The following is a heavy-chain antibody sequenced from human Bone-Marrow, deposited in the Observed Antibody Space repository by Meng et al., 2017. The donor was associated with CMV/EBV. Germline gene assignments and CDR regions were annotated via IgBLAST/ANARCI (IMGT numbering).Heavy chain of an antibody. CDR1: GFTFSTSN. CDR2: ISSNGGST. D-gene: IGHD3-3*01. Sequence: GGSLRLSCAASGFTFSTSNMNWVRQAPGKGLEYVSAISSNGGSTYYADSVKGRFTISRDNSKNTLYLQMGSLRAEDMAVYYCARGIDDFWSGLYGMDVWGQGTTVTVSS. CDR3: ARGIDDFWSGLYGMDV. V-gene: IGHV3-64*02. J-gene: IGHJ6*02.